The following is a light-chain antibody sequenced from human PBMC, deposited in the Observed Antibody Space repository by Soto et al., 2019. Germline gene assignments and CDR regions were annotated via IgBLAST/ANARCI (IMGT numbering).Light chain of an antibody. CDR2: FTS. Sequence: EIVLTQSPATLSSFPGDSVTLSCRASQSVSSYLAWYQQKPGQAPRLLIYFTSKRATGIPARFSGSGSGTDFTLTIGSLEPEDYAVYYCQQGSNWPLTFGGGTKVDIK. V-gene: IGKV3-11*01. CDR1: QSVSSY. J-gene: IGKJ4*01. CDR3: QQGSNWPLT.